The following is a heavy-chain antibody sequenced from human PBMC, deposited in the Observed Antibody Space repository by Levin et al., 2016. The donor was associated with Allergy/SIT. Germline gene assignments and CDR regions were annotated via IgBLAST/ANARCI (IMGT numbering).Heavy chain of an antibody. J-gene: IGHJ6*02. CDR2: IYYSGST. CDR1: GGSISSSSYY. CDR3: ARKSLYYYYGMDV. V-gene: IGHV4-39*01. Sequence: GSLRLSCTVSGGSISSSSYYWGWIRQPPGKGLEWIGSIYYSGSTYYNPSLKSRVTISVDTSKNQFSLKLSSVTAADTAVYYCARKSLYYYYGMDVWGQGTTVTVSS.